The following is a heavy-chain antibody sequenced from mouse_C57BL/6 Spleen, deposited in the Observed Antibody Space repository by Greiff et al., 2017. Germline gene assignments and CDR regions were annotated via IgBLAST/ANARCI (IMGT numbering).Heavy chain of an antibody. J-gene: IGHJ1*03. Sequence: EVQVVESGGDLVKPGASLKLSCTASGFTFSSYGMSWVRQTPDKRLEWVATISSGGSYTYYPDSVKGRFTISRDNAKNTLYLQRSSLKSEDTAMYYCARRGLGWYFDVWGTGTTVTVSS. CDR2: ISSGGSYT. V-gene: IGHV5-6*01. CDR3: ARRGLGWYFDV. CDR1: GFTFSSYG. D-gene: IGHD3-3*01.